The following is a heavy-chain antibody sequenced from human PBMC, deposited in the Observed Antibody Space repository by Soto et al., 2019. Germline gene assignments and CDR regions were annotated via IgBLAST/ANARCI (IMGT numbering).Heavy chain of an antibody. J-gene: IGHJ4*02. CDR3: AGTSCSSTTCPTTY. D-gene: IGHD2-2*01. Sequence: GASVKVSCKTSGYTFTGYYIYWVRQAPGQGLEWMGWINPHSGGTDSSQKFRGRVTMTRDTSISTAYMELSRLRSDDTAVYYCAGTSCSSTTCPTTYWGQGTLVTVSS. CDR2: INPHSGGT. V-gene: IGHV1-2*02. CDR1: GYTFTGYY.